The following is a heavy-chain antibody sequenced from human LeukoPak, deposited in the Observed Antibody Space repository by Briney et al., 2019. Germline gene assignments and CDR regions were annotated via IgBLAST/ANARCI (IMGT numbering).Heavy chain of an antibody. Sequence: GGSLRLSCAASEFTFSTYWMSWVRQAPGKGLEWVADIKQDGSEKYYVHSVKGRFTISRQNAKNSLYLQMNSLRAEDTALYYCAREQQLVLGAFDIWGQGTMVTVSS. J-gene: IGHJ3*02. D-gene: IGHD6-13*01. CDR3: AREQQLVLGAFDI. CDR2: IKQDGSEK. CDR1: EFTFSTYW. V-gene: IGHV3-7*01.